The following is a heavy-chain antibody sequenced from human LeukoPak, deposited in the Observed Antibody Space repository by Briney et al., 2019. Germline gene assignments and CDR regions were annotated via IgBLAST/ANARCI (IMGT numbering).Heavy chain of an antibody. D-gene: IGHD3-16*01. Sequence: PGGSLRFSCTASGFTFGDYAMSWVRQAPGKGLEWVGFIRGKAYGGTTEYAASVKGRFTISRDDSKSIAYLQMNSLKTEDTAVYYCSPTYYDHVWAFDIWGQGTMVTVSS. V-gene: IGHV3-49*04. CDR3: SPTYYDHVWAFDI. J-gene: IGHJ3*02. CDR2: IRGKAYGGTT. CDR1: GFTFGDYA.